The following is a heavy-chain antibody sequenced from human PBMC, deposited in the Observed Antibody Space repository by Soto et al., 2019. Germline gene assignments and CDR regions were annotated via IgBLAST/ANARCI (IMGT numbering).Heavy chain of an antibody. CDR3: AGDSTQHWSSVENWFDP. V-gene: IGHV1-2*02. CDR2: ITPNSGDT. D-gene: IGHD1-1*01. J-gene: IGHJ5*02. Sequence: GASVKVSCKASGYSFTDHYIHWVRQAPGQGLEWMGWITPNSGDTKYAQKFQGRVTMTRDTSISTAYMEPTRLTSDDTAVYYCAGDSTQHWSSVENWFDPWGQGTLVTVSS. CDR1: GYSFTDHY.